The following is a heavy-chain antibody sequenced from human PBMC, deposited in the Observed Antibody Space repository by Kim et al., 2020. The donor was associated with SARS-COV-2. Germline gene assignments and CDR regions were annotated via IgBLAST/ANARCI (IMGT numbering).Heavy chain of an antibody. CDR3: TRDYLVGQQLGTTYYYYCMDV. D-gene: IGHD6-13*01. CDR1: GFTFGDYA. CDR2: IRSKAYGGTT. J-gene: IGHJ6*02. Sequence: GGSLRLSCTASGFTFGDYAMSWFRQAPGKGLEWVGFIRSKAYGGTTEYAASVKGRFTISRDDSKSIAYLQMNSLKTEDTAVYYCTRDYLVGQQLGTTYYYYCMDVWGQGTTVTVSS. V-gene: IGHV3-49*03.